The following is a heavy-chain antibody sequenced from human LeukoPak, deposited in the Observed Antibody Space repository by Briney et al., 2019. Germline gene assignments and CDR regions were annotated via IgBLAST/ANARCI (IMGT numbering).Heavy chain of an antibody. Sequence: GGSLRLSCAASGFTFSSYSMNWVRQAPGKGLEWVSSISSSSSYIYYADSVKGRFTISRDNAKNSLYLQMNSLRAEDTAVYYCASNYGGRGVSWFDPWGQGTLVTVSS. CDR2: ISSSSSYI. V-gene: IGHV3-21*01. CDR3: ASNYGGRGVSWFDP. D-gene: IGHD4-23*01. CDR1: GFTFSSYS. J-gene: IGHJ5*02.